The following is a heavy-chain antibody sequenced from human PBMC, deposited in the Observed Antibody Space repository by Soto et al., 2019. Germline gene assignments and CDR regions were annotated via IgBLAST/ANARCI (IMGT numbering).Heavy chain of an antibody. D-gene: IGHD2-8*02. V-gene: IGHV4-30-4*01. Sequence: SETRSLTCTVSGGSISSAAYCWSWIRQPPGTGLEWIGDIYDGGSIYSSPSLKSRVTISVDTSKNQFSLKLTSVTAADTAVYYCARDKITGLFDYWGQGTLVTVSS. CDR3: ARDKITGLFDY. CDR1: GGSISSAAYC. J-gene: IGHJ4*02. CDR2: IYDGGSI.